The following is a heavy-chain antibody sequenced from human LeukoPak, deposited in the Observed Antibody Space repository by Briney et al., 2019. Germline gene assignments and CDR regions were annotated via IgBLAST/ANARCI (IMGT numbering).Heavy chain of an antibody. CDR3: AKSYNGYESKPDY. J-gene: IGHJ4*02. D-gene: IGHD5-12*01. CDR2: IYSGGST. Sequence: GGSLRLSCAASGFTVSSNYMSWVRQAPGKGLEWVSVIYSGGSTYYADSVKGRFTISRDNSKNTLYLQMNSLRAEDTAVYYCAKSYNGYESKPDYWGQGTLVTVSS. CDR1: GFTVSSNY. V-gene: IGHV3-53*01.